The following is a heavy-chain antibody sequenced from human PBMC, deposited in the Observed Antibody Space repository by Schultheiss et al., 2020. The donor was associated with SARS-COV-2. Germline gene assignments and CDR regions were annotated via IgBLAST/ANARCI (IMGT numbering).Heavy chain of an antibody. J-gene: IGHJ6*02. CDR1: GDTFTSYG. CDR2: ISAYNGNT. D-gene: IGHD3-3*01. Sequence: ASVKVSCKASGDTFTSYGIIWVRQAPGQSLEWMGWISAYNGNTNYAQKLQGRVTMTTDTSTSTAYMELRSLRSDDTAVYYCARVRSYDSSYYGMDVWGQGTTVTVSS. V-gene: IGHV1-18*01. CDR3: ARVRSYDSSYYGMDV.